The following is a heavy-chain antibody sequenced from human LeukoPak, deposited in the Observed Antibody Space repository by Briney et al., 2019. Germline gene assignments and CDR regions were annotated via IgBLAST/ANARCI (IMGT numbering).Heavy chain of an antibody. D-gene: IGHD3-16*01. CDR3: AKAPLGMITPMGP. CDR1: GYTFTSYD. Sequence: ASVKVSCKASGYTFTSYDINWVRQATGQGLEWMGWMNPNSGNTGYAQKFQGRVTMTRNTSISTAYMELSSLRAEDTAVYYCAKAPLGMITPMGPWGQGTLVTVSS. CDR2: MNPNSGNT. V-gene: IGHV1-8*01. J-gene: IGHJ5*02.